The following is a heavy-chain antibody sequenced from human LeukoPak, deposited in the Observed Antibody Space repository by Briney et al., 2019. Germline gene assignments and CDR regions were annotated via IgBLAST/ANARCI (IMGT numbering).Heavy chain of an antibody. V-gene: IGHV4-59*12. CDR2: IHHSGRL. CDR1: GGSISSYY. CDR3: ARGGDWKLDY. D-gene: IGHD1-1*01. Sequence: SETLSLTCTVSGGSISSYYWSWIRQPPGKGLEWIGEIHHSGRLNYSPSLKSRVTISVDKSKNHFSLNLNSITPADTAIYYCARGGDWKLDYWGQGALVTVSS. J-gene: IGHJ4*02.